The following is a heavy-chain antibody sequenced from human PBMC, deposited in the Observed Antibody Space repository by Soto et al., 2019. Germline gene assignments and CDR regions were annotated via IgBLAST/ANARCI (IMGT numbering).Heavy chain of an antibody. V-gene: IGHV3-48*02. CDR2: ISSSISTM. Sequence: EVQLVESGGGLVQPGGSLRLSCAASGFTFSSYSMNWVRQAPGKGLEWFSYISSSISTMHYADSVKGRFTISRDNAKNSLYLQINSLRDEDTAVYYCAREVRDTAVADFDYWGQGTLVTVSS. CDR1: GFTFSSYS. CDR3: AREVRDTAVADFDY. J-gene: IGHJ4*02. D-gene: IGHD5-18*01.